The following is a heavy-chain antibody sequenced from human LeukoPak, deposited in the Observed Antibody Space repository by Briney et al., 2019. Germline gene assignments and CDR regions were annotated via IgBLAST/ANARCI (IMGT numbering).Heavy chain of an antibody. CDR1: GGSFSGYY. CDR3: ARTPGYSYGYGSYYYYYYMDV. D-gene: IGHD5-18*01. J-gene: IGHJ6*03. V-gene: IGHV4-34*01. CDR2: INHSGST. Sequence: SETLSLTCAVYGGSFSGYYWSWIRQPPGKGLEWIGEINHSGSTNYNPSLKSRVTISVDTSKNQFSLKLSSVTAADTAVYYCARTPGYSYGYGSYYYYYYMDVWGKGTTVTVSS.